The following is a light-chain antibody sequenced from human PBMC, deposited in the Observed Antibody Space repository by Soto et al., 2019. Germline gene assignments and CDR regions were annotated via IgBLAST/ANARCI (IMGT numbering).Light chain of an antibody. CDR1: QNISRS. J-gene: IGKJ5*01. CDR2: GTS. Sequence: EIVLTQSPGTLSLSPGERGTLSCRASQNISRSLAWYQQKPGQGPSLLIYGTSTRAGGVPARFSGGGSGTEFTLTITSLQSEDFAVYYCQQYSSSPSITFGQGTRL. V-gene: IGKV3-15*01. CDR3: QQYSSSPSIT.